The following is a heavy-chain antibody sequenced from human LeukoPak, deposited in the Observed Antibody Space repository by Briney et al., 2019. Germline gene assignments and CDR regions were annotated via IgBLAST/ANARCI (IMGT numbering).Heavy chain of an antibody. CDR3: ARESTVTMGDYYFDY. J-gene: IGHJ4*02. V-gene: IGHV3-30*03. CDR2: ISYDGSDR. D-gene: IGHD4-17*01. CDR1: GLTFTNAW. Sequence: QTGGSLRLSCAASGLTFTNAWMNWVRQAPGKGLEWVAVISYDGSDRYYADSVKGRLTISRDNSKNTVYLQMNSLRAEDTAVYYCARESTVTMGDYYFDYWGQGTPVTVSS.